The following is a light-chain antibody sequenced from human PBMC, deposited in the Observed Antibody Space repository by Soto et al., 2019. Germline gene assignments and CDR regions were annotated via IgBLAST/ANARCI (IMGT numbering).Light chain of an antibody. Sequence: QSALTQPPSVSGAPGQRVTISCTGSSSNIGAGYDVHWYQQRPGAAPKLLISANINRPSGVPDRFSGSKSGTSASLAITGLQAEDEGDYYCQSYDSTLSARYVFGTGTQLTVL. V-gene: IGLV1-40*01. CDR3: QSYDSTLSARYV. J-gene: IGLJ6*01. CDR1: SSNIGAGYD. CDR2: ANI.